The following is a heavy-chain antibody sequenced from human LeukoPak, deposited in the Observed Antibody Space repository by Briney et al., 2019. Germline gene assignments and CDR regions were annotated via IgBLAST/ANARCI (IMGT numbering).Heavy chain of an antibody. V-gene: IGHV4-39*01. CDR3: ARHKPSFGLFDY. J-gene: IGHJ4*02. D-gene: IGHD3-10*01. Sequence: PSETLSLTCTVSGGSISSSSYYWGWIRQPPGKGLEWIGSIYYSGSTYYNPSLKSRVTISVDTSKNQFSLKLSSVTAADTAVYYCARHKPSFGLFDYWGQGTLVTVSS. CDR2: IYYSGST. CDR1: GGSISSSSYY.